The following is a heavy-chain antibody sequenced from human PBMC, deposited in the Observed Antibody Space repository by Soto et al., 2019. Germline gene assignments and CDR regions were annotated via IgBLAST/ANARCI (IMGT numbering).Heavy chain of an antibody. CDR1: GGSISSTDHY. J-gene: IGHJ6*02. V-gene: IGHV4-39*01. CDR2: IYYAGST. D-gene: IGHD2-15*01. CDR3: ARLVFHCLRGSCDDYNFYGLDV. Sequence: SETLSLTCTVSGGSISSTDHYWGWIRQPPGKGLEWLGSIYYAGSTFHNPSLKRRATISVDTSRNQFSLRLSSVTASDTAGYYCARLVFHCLRGSCDDYNFYGLDVWRQGTTVTVS.